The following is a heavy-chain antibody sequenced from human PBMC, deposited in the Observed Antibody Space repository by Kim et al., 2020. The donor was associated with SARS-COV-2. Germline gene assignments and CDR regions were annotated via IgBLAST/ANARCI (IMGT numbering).Heavy chain of an antibody. CDR3: AGEGDIVVAPTALALDY. J-gene: IGHJ4*02. CDR1: GFTFSSYG. CDR2: IWYDGSNK. V-gene: IGHV3-33*01. D-gene: IGHD2-2*01. Sequence: GGSLRLSCAAYGFTFSSYGMHWVRQAPGKGLEWVAVIWYDGSNKYHADSVKGRFTISRDNSKNTLYLQMNSLSAEDTAVYYCAGEGDIVVAPTALALDYLGQGTLVTLSS.